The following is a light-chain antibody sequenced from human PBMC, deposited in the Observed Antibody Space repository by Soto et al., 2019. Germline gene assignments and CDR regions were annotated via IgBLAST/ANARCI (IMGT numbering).Light chain of an antibody. CDR2: GAS. CDR1: QSINSKS. V-gene: IGKV3-20*01. Sequence: EIVLTQSPGTLYSSPWERATLSCRASQSINSKSLTWYQQKPGQAPRPLIYGASSRPTGIPDKFRGSGSGTDFTLTITRLEPEDFAVYYCQQFGSSRVTFGQGTRLDIK. CDR3: QQFGSSRVT. J-gene: IGKJ5*01.